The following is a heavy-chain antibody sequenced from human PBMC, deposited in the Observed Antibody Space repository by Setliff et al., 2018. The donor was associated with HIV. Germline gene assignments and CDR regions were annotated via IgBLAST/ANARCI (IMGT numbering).Heavy chain of an antibody. V-gene: IGHV1-69*13. CDR3: ARDGSGILRGTFDI. CDR1: GDTFRVDT. CDR2: IVAAFGST. D-gene: IGHD3-10*01. J-gene: IGHJ3*02. Sequence: SVKVSCKASGDTFRVDTISWLRQAPGHGPEWMGGIVAAFGSTTYAQKFQGRVRITADASTSTVYMELRSLTPEDTAVYYCARDGSGILRGTFDIWGQGTLVTVSS.